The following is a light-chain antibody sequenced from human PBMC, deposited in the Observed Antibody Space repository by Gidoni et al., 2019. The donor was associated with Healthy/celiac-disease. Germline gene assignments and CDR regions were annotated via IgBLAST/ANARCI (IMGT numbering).Light chain of an antibody. CDR1: QSISSN. Sequence: DIQMTQSPSSLSASVGDRVTITCRASQSISSNLNWYQQKPGKAPKLLIYAASSLQSGVPSRFSGSGSGTDFTLTISSLQPEDFATYYCQQSYSTPRDTFGQXTKLEIK. CDR3: QQSYSTPRDT. V-gene: IGKV1-39*01. J-gene: IGKJ2*01. CDR2: AAS.